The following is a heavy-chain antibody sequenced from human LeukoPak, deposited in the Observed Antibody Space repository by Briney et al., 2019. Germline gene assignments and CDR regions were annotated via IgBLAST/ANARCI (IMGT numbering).Heavy chain of an antibody. CDR3: ARRWNYGRNYYIDV. CDR2: INDSGRT. CDR1: GGSFSNYY. J-gene: IGHJ6*03. D-gene: IGHD1-7*01. V-gene: IGHV4-34*01. Sequence: PSETLSLTCAVYGGSFSNYYWSWIRQPPGKGLEWIGEINDSGRTNYNPSLMSRVTVSVATSKNQFSLRLTSVTATDTAVYYCARRWNYGRNYYIDVWGNGATVSVSS.